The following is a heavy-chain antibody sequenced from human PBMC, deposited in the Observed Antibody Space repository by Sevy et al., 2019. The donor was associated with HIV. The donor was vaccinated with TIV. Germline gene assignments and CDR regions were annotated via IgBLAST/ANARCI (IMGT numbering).Heavy chain of an antibody. CDR1: GFTFSNAW. Sequence: RGSLRLSCAASGFTFSNAWMSWVRQAPGKGLERVGRIKSKTDGGTTEYAAPVKGRFTISRDDSKNTLYLQMNSMKTEDTAVYYCTTHSVLWPDYWGQGTLVTVSS. J-gene: IGHJ4*02. V-gene: IGHV3-15*01. CDR3: TTHSVLWPDY. D-gene: IGHD2-21*01. CDR2: IKSKTDGGTT.